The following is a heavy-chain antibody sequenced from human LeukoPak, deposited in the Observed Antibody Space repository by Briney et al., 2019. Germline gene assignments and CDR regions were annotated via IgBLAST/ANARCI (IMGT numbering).Heavy chain of an antibody. CDR1: GFTFSSYE. D-gene: IGHD6-13*01. Sequence: GGSLRLSRAASGFTFSSYEMNWVRQAPGKGLEWVSYISSSGSTIYYADSVKGRFTISRDNAKNSLYLQMNSLRAEDTAVYYCIAAAGGSRRFDYWGQGTLVTVSS. V-gene: IGHV3-48*03. CDR3: IAAAGGSRRFDY. J-gene: IGHJ4*02. CDR2: ISSSGSTI.